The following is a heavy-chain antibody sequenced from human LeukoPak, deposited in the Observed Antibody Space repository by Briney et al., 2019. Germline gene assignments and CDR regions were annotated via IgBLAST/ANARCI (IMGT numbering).Heavy chain of an antibody. D-gene: IGHD6-19*01. J-gene: IGHJ4*02. CDR2: ISYDGSSK. Sequence: PGRSLRLSCAASGFTFSSYAMHWVRQAPGKGLEWVAVISYDGSSKYYADSVKGRFTISRDNSKNTLYLQMNSLRAEDTAVYYCARERYSSGCFDYWGQGTLVTVSS. CDR3: ARERYSSGCFDY. V-gene: IGHV3-30*04. CDR1: GFTFSSYA.